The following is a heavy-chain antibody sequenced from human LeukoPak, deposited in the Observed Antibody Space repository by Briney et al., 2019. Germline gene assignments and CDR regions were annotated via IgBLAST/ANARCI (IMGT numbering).Heavy chain of an antibody. CDR2: IYTSGST. CDR1: GGSISSYY. Sequence: SETLSLTCTVSGGSISSYYWSWIRQPAGKGLEGIGRIYTSGSTNYNPSLKSRVTISVDTSKNQFSLKLSSVTAADTAVYYCARDIIDFWSGLNWFDPWGQGTLVTVSS. V-gene: IGHV4-4*07. D-gene: IGHD3-3*01. J-gene: IGHJ5*02. CDR3: ARDIIDFWSGLNWFDP.